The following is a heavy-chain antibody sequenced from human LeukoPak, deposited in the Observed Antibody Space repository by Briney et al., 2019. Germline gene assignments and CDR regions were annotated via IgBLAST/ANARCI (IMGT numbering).Heavy chain of an antibody. CDR2: INTNTGNP. CDR3: AVRGDSSSPYYYYMDV. J-gene: IGHJ6*03. CDR1: GYTFTSYA. Sequence: AASVKVSCKASGYTFTSYAMNWVRQAPGQGLEWMGWINTNTGNPTYAQGFTGRFVFSLDTSVSTAYLQISSLKAEDTAVYYCAVRGDSSSPYYYYMDVWGKGTTVTVSS. D-gene: IGHD6-13*01. V-gene: IGHV7-4-1*02.